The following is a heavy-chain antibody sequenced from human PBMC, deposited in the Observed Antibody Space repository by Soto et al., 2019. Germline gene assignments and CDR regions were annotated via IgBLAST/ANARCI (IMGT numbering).Heavy chain of an antibody. CDR2: IDPSDSYT. CDR1: GYSFTSYW. D-gene: IGHD3-22*01. V-gene: IGHV5-10-1*01. Sequence: GESLKISCRGSGYSFTSYWISWVRQMPGKGLEWMGRIDPSDSYTNYSPSFQGHVTISADKSISTAYLQWSSLEASDTAMYYCARHYYESSGYFENGMDVWGQGTTVTVSS. CDR3: ARHYYESSGYFENGMDV. J-gene: IGHJ6*02.